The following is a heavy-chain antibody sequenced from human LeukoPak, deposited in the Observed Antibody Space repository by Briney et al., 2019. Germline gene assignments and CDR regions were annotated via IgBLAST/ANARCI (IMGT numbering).Heavy chain of an antibody. V-gene: IGHV1-8*01. CDR1: GYTFTSYD. J-gene: IGHJ5*02. CDR2: MNPNSGNT. D-gene: IGHD1-26*01. CDR3: ARSKVGATTLPIDP. Sequence: GASVKVSCKASGYTFTSYDINWVRQATGQGLEWMGWMNPNSGNTGYAQTFQGRVTMTRNTSISTAYMEINSLTSEDTAVYYCARSKVGATTLPIDPWGQGTLVIVSS.